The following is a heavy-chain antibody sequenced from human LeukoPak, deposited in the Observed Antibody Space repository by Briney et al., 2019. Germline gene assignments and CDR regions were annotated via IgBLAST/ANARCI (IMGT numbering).Heavy chain of an antibody. CDR1: GYTFTSYG. J-gene: IGHJ4*02. D-gene: IGHD6-6*01. Sequence: ASVKVSCKASGYTFTSYGISWVRQAPGQGLEWMGWISAYNGNTNYAQKLQGRVTMTTDTSTSTAYMELRSLRSDDTAVYYCARDGQIAARPVVGLDYWGQGTLVTVSS. CDR3: ARDGQIAARPVVGLDY. V-gene: IGHV1-18*01. CDR2: ISAYNGNT.